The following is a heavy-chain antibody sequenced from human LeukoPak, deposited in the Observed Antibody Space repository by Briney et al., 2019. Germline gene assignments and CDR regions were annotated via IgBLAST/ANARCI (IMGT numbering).Heavy chain of an antibody. CDR1: GYTFSRQG. J-gene: IGHJ4*02. D-gene: IGHD2-2*01. Sequence: ATVTVSCKASGYTFSRQGSSWVGQAPGEGLEGLGLICAYNGKSNYAQNVRGRVTIPTDTSTSTASVVLKSLICDASAVYYWARDAGYCRSTICYAGPDYWGQGTLVTVSS. CDR3: ARDAGYCRSTICYAGPDY. V-gene: IGHV1-18*01. CDR2: ICAYNGKS.